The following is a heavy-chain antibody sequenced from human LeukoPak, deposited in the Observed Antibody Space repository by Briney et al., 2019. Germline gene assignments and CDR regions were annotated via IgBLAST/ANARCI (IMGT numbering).Heavy chain of an antibody. Sequence: NPSETLSLTCTVSGGSISSSSYYWGWIRQPPGKGLEWIGSIYYTGSTYYNPSLKSRVTISVDTSKNQFSLKLSSVTAADTAVYYCARAGGIAAAGTLSFDYWGQGTLVTVSS. CDR2: IYYTGST. D-gene: IGHD6-13*01. CDR3: ARAGGIAAAGTLSFDY. CDR1: GGSISSSSYY. J-gene: IGHJ4*02. V-gene: IGHV4-39*07.